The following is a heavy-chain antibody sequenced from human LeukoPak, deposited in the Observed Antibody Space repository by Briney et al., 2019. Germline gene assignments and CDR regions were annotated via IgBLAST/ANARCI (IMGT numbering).Heavy chain of an antibody. Sequence: SETLSLTCTVSGVSISSYYWSWIRQPPGKGLEWIGYIYYSGSTNYNPSLKSRVTISVDTSKNQFSLKLSSVTAADTAVYYCARDGDSSGYFDYWGQGTLVTVSS. CDR1: GVSISSYY. D-gene: IGHD6-19*01. CDR2: IYYSGST. CDR3: ARDGDSSGYFDY. V-gene: IGHV4-59*01. J-gene: IGHJ4*02.